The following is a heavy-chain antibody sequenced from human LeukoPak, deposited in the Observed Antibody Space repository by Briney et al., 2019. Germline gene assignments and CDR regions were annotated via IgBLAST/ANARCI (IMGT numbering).Heavy chain of an antibody. CDR1: GASMSSNY. V-gene: IGHV4-4*09. D-gene: IGHD6-19*01. Sequence: SETLSLTCNVSGASMSSNYWSWIRQPPGKGLEWVGYIYHSGNTNYSPFLESRVTMSVDESKNQFSLRVHFVSAADTAVYYCASTRRAAVAGRFDSWGQGTLVTVSS. CDR3: ASTRRAAVAGRFDS. J-gene: IGHJ4*02. CDR2: IYHSGNT.